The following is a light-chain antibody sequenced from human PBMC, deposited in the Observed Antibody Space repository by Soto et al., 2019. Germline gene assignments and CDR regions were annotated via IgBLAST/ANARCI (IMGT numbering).Light chain of an antibody. CDR3: QQRSNWLLT. V-gene: IGKV3-11*01. CDR1: QSVSSY. CDR2: DAS. J-gene: IGKJ4*01. Sequence: EIVLTQSPATLSLSPGERATLSCRASQSVSSYLAWYQQKPGQAPRLLIYDASNRATGIPARFSGSGSGTDFTLSLSSVEPEDFAVYYCQQRSNWLLTFGGGTKVEIK.